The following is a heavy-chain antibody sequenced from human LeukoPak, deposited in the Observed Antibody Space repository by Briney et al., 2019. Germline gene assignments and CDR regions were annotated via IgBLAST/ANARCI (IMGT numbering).Heavy chain of an antibody. D-gene: IGHD6-19*01. Sequence: GGSLRLSCAASGFTFSSYGVHWVRQAPGKGLEWAAIISHDGTNKYYGDSVKGRFTVSRDNSRNTLYLQMNSLRAEDTAVYYCARDSGRLAVARSGVLDYWVQGTLVTVSS. CDR2: ISHDGTNK. CDR3: ARDSGRLAVARSGVLDY. V-gene: IGHV3-30*03. CDR1: GFTFSSYG. J-gene: IGHJ4*02.